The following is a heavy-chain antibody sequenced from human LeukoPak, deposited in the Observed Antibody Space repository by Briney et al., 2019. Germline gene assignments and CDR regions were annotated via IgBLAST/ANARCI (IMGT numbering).Heavy chain of an antibody. CDR2: IKQDGSDK. CDR1: VFTFSSYW. V-gene: IGHV3-7*04. J-gene: IGHJ4*02. D-gene: IGHD3-22*01. CDR3: ARDPYDSSWGLCYFDY. Sequence: GGSLRLSCAASVFTFSSYWMSWVRQAPGKGLEWVANIKQDGSDKYYVDSVKGRFTISRDNAKNSLYLQMNSLRAEDTAVYYCARDPYDSSWGLCYFDYWGQGTLVTVSS.